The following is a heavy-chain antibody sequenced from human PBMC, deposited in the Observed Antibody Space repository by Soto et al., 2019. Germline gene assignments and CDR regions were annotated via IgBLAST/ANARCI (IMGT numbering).Heavy chain of an antibody. J-gene: IGHJ4*02. V-gene: IGHV3-30*03. D-gene: IGHD3-22*01. CDR3: AEYRCPRRQWFIDPFDY. CDR1: GFTFSIYA. CDR2: ISYDGTKT. Sequence: VQMVESGGGVVQPGRSLRVSCAASGFTFSIYAMHWVRQAPGTGLEWVAVISYDGTKTYYADSVKGRFTISSDNSKNTVYLQMNGLRDEDRAVYYCAEYRCPRRQWFIDPFDYWGQGTLVTVSP.